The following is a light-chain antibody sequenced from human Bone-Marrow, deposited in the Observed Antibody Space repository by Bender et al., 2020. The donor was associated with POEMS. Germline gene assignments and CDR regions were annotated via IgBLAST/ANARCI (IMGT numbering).Light chain of an antibody. J-gene: IGLJ1*01. V-gene: IGLV3-21*03. CDR2: DDS. Sequence: SYVLTQPPSVSVAPGKTAIITCGGNNIGGKGVHWYQQRPGQAPVLVVHDDSDRPSGIPERFSGSNSGNTATLTISRVEAGDEADYYCQVWDSGSDHHVFGPGTKVTVL. CDR3: QVWDSGSDHHV. CDR1: NIGGKG.